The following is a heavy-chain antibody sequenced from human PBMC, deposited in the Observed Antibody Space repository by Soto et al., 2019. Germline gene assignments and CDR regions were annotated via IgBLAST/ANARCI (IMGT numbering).Heavy chain of an antibody. CDR1: GFSVSIY. CDR3: AGDYASGAYDF. Sequence: PGGSLRLSCAASGFSVSIYMSWVRQAPGKGLEWVSTLSDRGTSHYADSVTGRFSVSRDNSKNTLYLQMNGLRVDDTAIYYCAGDYASGAYDFRGQGTQGTVS. J-gene: IGHJ4*02. V-gene: IGHV3-53*01. CDR2: LSDRGTS. D-gene: IGHD5-12*01.